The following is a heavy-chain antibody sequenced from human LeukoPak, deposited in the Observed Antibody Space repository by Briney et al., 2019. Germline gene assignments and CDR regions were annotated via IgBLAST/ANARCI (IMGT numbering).Heavy chain of an antibody. CDR3: QH. CDR1: GLTLSSYG. V-gene: IGHV3-21*01. D-gene: IGHD6-13*01. CDR2: ITGSSSYI. Sequence: GGSLTLSCAASGLTLSSYGMKWMRPAPGKGLEGVSSITGSSSYIYSAASRKGRFTISRDNAKNSLYLYCASTGTLYSSSGYFQHWGQGTLVTVSS. J-gene: IGHJ1*01.